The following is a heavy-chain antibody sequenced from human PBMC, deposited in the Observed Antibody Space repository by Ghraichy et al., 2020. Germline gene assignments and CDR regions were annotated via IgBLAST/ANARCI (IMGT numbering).Heavy chain of an antibody. J-gene: IGHJ4*02. V-gene: IGHV3-48*02. CDR3: ARDRKKGIAAASLHY. Sequence: GESLNISCAASGFTFSSYSMNWVRQAPGKGLEWVSYISSSSSTIYYADSVKGRFTISRDNAKNSLYLQMNSLRDEDTAVYYCARDRKKGIAAASLHYWGQGTLVTVSS. CDR2: ISSSSSTI. CDR1: GFTFSSYS. D-gene: IGHD6-13*01.